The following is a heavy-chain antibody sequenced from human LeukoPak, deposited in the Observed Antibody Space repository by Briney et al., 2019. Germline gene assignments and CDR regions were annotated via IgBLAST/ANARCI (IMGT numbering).Heavy chain of an antibody. J-gene: IGHJ4*02. V-gene: IGHV3-23*01. CDR3: AKDREPDGRWNFDF. CDR2: IFCSVDGT. Sequence: SGGSLRLSCAASGFTFGTYTMKWVRQAPGKGLEWVSGIFCSVDGTYYTDSGTGRVTTSRDNSKNTLYLQMNSLRAEDTAVYYCAKDREPDGRWNFDFWGQGILVTVSS. D-gene: IGHD1-1*01. CDR1: GFTFGTYT.